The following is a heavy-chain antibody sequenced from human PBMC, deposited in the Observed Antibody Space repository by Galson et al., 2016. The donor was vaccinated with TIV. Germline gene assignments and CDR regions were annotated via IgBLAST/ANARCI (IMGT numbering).Heavy chain of an antibody. CDR3: AKAPGLTSPSWGLYDYHYYFDV. CDR2: VYYSGTT. Sequence: LSLTCTVSGGGITNYYWNWVRQAPGKGLEWIGYVYYSGTTNYNPSLSSRVTRSIDTSKSQFSLKLNSLTAADTAVYYCAKAPGLTSPSWGLYDYHYYFDVWGQGTTVTVSS. CDR1: GGGITNYY. V-gene: IGHV4-59*01. J-gene: IGHJ6*02. D-gene: IGHD3-16*01.